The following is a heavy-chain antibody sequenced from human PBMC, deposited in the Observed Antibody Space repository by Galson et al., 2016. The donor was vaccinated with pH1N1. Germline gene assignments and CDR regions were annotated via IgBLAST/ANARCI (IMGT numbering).Heavy chain of an antibody. Sequence: SVKVSCKASGGTFGSYGINWVRQAPGQGLEWMGGIIPIFNTVKYAQNFQGRVTITEDESTTTAYMELSSLRSEDTAMYYCAREDYYDTDLSDWYFDLWGRGTLLTVSS. CDR1: GGTFGSYG. D-gene: IGHD3-22*01. CDR3: AREDYYDTDLSDWYFDL. CDR2: IIPIFNTV. J-gene: IGHJ2*01. V-gene: IGHV1-69*13.